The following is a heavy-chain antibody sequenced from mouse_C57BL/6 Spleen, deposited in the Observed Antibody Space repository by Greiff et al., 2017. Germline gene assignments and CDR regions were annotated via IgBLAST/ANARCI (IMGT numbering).Heavy chain of an antibody. CDR2: ISYDGSN. V-gene: IGHV3-6*01. J-gene: IGHJ1*03. CDR1: GYSITSGYY. CDR3: ANGYYLWYFDV. D-gene: IGHD2-3*01. Sequence: DVQLQESGPGLVKPSQSLSLTCSVTGYSITSGYYWNWIRQFPGNKLEWMGYISYDGSNNYNPSLKNRISITRDTSKNQFFLKLNSVTTEDTATYYCANGYYLWYFDVWGTGTTVTVPS.